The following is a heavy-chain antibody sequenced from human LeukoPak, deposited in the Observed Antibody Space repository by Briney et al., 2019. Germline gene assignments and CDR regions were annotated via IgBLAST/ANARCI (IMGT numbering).Heavy chain of an antibody. CDR2: VTRR. D-gene: IGHD2-15*01. CDR1: AGSISDYH. Sequence: SETLSLTCDVYAGSISDYHRSWIRQSPGKGLEWIGEVTRRNYNPSLKSRVIMSVDTSKNQFSLNLTSVTAADTAVYYCARGGIVVAVYFDFWGRGTLVTVSS. CDR3: ARGGIVVAVYFDF. V-gene: IGHV4-34*01. J-gene: IGHJ4*02.